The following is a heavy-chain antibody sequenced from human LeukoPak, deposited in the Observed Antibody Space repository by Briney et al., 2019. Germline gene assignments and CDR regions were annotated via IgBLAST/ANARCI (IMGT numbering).Heavy chain of an antibody. CDR3: ARYVRYCSGGSCHVDAYDI. D-gene: IGHD2-15*01. Sequence: SETLSLICTVSGGSFISSNYYWGWIRQPPGKGLEWIGSIYYSGSTYYSPPLKSRVTISVDTSKNQFSLKLSSVTAADTAVHYCARYVRYCSGGSCHVDAYDIWGQGTMVSVSS. CDR1: GGSFISSNYY. CDR2: IYYSGST. V-gene: IGHV4-39*01. J-gene: IGHJ3*02.